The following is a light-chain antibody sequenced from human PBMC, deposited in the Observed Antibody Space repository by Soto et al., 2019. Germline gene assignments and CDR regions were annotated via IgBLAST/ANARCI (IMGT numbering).Light chain of an antibody. V-gene: IGKV3-15*01. CDR2: GAS. CDR3: QQYSKWPLT. Sequence: EIVMSQSPAPLSVTPGERGTPSCRASQSVSSYLAWYQQKPGQAPRLLIYGASTGATGIPARFSGSGSGTEFILTISSLQSEDFAVYYCQQYSKWPLTFGGGTKVDIK. CDR1: QSVSSY. J-gene: IGKJ4*01.